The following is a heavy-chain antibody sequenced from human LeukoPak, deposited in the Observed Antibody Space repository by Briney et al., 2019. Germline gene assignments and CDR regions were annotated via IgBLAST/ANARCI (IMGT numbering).Heavy chain of an antibody. D-gene: IGHD3-22*01. CDR2: IKTDGSST. J-gene: IGHJ4*02. CDR1: GFTFSSYW. CDR3: AKGSYDSEGYFDY. V-gene: IGHV3-74*03. Sequence: GGSLRLSCAASGFTFSSYWMHWVRQAPGKGLVWVSRIKTDGSSTMYADSVKGRVTISRDNSKNTLYLQMNSLRAEDTAVYYCAKGSYDSEGYFDYWGQGTLVTVSS.